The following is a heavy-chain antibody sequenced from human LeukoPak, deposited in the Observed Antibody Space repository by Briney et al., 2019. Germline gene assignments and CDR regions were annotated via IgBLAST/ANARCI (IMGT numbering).Heavy chain of an antibody. D-gene: IGHD4-23*01. V-gene: IGHV3-9*01. CDR2: IYWNSGII. Sequence: GRSQRLSCAASGFTFDDYAMHWVRQAPGQGLEWVSSIYWNSGIITYADSVRGRFTISRDNADNSLFLQMDSLRPEDTALYYCTKEETKYTFGNAFDYWGQGTLVTVSS. CDR3: TKEETKYTFGNAFDY. J-gene: IGHJ4*02. CDR1: GFTFDDYA.